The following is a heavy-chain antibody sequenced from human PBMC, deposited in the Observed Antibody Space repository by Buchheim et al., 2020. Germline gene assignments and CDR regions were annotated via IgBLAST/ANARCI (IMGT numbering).Heavy chain of an antibody. CDR3: ARHARDDYVWGSYRCDY. CDR1: GYSFTSYW. CDR2: IDASDSYA. Sequence: EVQLVQSGAEVKKPGESLKISCKGSGYSFTSYWIGWVRQMPGKGLEWIGRIDASDSYANYGPSFEGHVTISLDKSISTAYLQWSSLKASDSAMYYCARHARDDYVWGSYRCDYWGQGT. D-gene: IGHD3-16*02. J-gene: IGHJ4*02. V-gene: IGHV5-10-1*01.